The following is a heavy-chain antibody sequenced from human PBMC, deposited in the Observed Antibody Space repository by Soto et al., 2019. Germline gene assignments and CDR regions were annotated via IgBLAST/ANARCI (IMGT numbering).Heavy chain of an antibody. Sequence: QVQLVQSGAEVKKPGASVKVSCKASGYTFTSYGISWVRQAPGQGLEWMGWISAYNGNTNYAQKLQGRVTMTTDTSTRTAYMELRSLRSDDTAVYYCARDRSSGWPDYYYYGMDVWGQGTTVTVSS. D-gene: IGHD6-19*01. CDR2: ISAYNGNT. J-gene: IGHJ6*02. CDR1: GYTFTSYG. V-gene: IGHV1-18*01. CDR3: ARDRSSGWPDYYYYGMDV.